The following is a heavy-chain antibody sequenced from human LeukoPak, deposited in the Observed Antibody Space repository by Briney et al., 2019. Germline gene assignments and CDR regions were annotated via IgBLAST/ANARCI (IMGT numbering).Heavy chain of an antibody. CDR2: IYHSGST. CDR3: AGLDLGIRLDFNY. D-gene: IGHD7-27*01. CDR1: GYSISSGYY. J-gene: IGHJ4*02. Sequence: SETLSLTCTVSGYSISSGYYWGWIRQPPGKGLEWIGSIYHSGSTYYNPSLKSRVTISVDTSKNQFSLKLSSVTAADTAVYYCAGLDLGIRLDFNYWGQGTLVTVSS. V-gene: IGHV4-38-2*02.